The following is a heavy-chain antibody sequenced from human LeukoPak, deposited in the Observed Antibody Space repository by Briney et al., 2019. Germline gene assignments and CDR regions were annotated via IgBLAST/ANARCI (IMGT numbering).Heavy chain of an antibody. D-gene: IGHD6-13*01. CDR3: ARDEYASSWYYIDY. J-gene: IGHJ4*02. Sequence: GASVKLSCNASGYTFTSNGISWVRQATGQGLEWMGWISAYNGNTNYAQKLQGRVTMTTDTSMSTAYMELRSLRSDDTAVYYCARDEYASSWYYIDYWGQGTLGSVSS. V-gene: IGHV1-18*01. CDR2: ISAYNGNT. CDR1: GYTFTSNG.